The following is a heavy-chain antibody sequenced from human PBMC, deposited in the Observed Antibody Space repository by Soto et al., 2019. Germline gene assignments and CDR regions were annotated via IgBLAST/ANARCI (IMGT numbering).Heavy chain of an antibody. D-gene: IGHD4-4*01. CDR3: TTDLPTLIPQVDS. CDR2: IRSKANSYAT. V-gene: IGHV3-73*01. Sequence: AGGSLRLSCGGSGVTLSGSAMHWVRPAFGKGLEWVGRIRSKANSYATAYAASVKGRFTISRDDSKNTLYLQMNSLKTEDTGVYFCTTDLPTLIPQVDSWGQGTLVTVSS. CDR1: GVTLSGSA. J-gene: IGHJ4*02.